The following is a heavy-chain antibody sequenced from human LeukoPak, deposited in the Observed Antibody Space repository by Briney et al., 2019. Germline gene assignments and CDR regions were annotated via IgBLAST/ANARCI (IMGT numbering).Heavy chain of an antibody. J-gene: IGHJ6*02. CDR3: ARVQDDILTGYMGYGMDV. CDR1: GGSITSGNYF. D-gene: IGHD3-9*01. V-gene: IGHV4-39*01. Sequence: PSETLSLTCTVSGGSITSGNYFWGWIRQPPGKGLEWIGSFYYSGSTYYNPSLKSRVTISVDTSKNQFSLKLSSVTAADTAVYYCARVQDDILTGYMGYGMDVWGQGTTVTVSS. CDR2: FYYSGST.